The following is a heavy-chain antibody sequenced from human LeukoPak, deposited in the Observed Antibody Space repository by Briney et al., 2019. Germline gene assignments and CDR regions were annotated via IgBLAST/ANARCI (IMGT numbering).Heavy chain of an antibody. CDR3: AITGDKDAFDI. CDR1: GYTFNSYG. CDR2: IWYDGSNK. J-gene: IGHJ3*02. V-gene: IGHV3-33*01. D-gene: IGHD1-14*01. Sequence: GGSLRLFCGASGYTFNSYGMHRARGARGRGLEWVAVIWYDGSNKYYADSVKGRFTISTDNSKNTLYLQMNSLRAEDTAVYYCAITGDKDAFDIWGQGTMVTVSS.